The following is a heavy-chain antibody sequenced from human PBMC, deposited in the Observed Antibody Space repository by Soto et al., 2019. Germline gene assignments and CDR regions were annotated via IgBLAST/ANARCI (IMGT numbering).Heavy chain of an antibody. CDR2: ISYDGSNK. D-gene: IGHD5-12*01. J-gene: IGHJ6*02. CDR1: GVTFSSYG. V-gene: IGHV3-30*18. Sequence: QVQLVESGGGVVQPGRSLRLSCAASGVTFSSYGMHWVRQAPGKGLEWVAVISYDGSNKYYADSVQGRFTISRDNSKNTLYLQMHSLLAEDTAVYYCAKDSVLSLVATGHYYGMDVWGQGTTVTVSS. CDR3: AKDSVLSLVATGHYYGMDV.